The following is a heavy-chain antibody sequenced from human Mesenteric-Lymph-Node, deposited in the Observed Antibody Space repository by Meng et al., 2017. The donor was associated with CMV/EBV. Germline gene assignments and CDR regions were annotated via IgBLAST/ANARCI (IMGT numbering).Heavy chain of an antibody. CDR2: IIPIFGTA. Sequence: SVKVSCKASGGTFSSYAISWVRQAPGQGLEWMGGIIPIFGTANYAQKFQGRVTITTDESTSTAYMELSSLRSEDTAVYYCARGDNDYAFYFDYWGQGTLVTVSS. V-gene: IGHV1-69*05. J-gene: IGHJ4*02. D-gene: IGHD4-17*01. CDR1: GGTFSSYA. CDR3: ARGDNDYAFYFDY.